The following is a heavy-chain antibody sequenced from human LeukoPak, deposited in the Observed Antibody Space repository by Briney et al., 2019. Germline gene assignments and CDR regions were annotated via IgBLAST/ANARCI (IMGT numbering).Heavy chain of an antibody. CDR2: ISAYNGNT. V-gene: IGHV1-18*01. J-gene: IGHJ6*02. CDR3: ARDLSRGDGYNSYYYYGMDV. CDR1: GYTFTSYG. D-gene: IGHD5-24*01. Sequence: GASVKVSCKASGYTFTSYGISWVRQAPGQGLEWMGWISAYNGNTNYAQKLQGRVTMTTDTSTSTAYMELRSLRSDDTAVYYCARDLSRGDGYNSYYYYGMDVWGQGTTVTVSS.